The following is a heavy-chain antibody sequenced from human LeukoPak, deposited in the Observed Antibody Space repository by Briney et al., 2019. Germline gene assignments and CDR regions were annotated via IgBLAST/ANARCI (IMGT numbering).Heavy chain of an antibody. V-gene: IGHV4-59*01. D-gene: IGHD1-26*01. J-gene: IGHJ6*03. CDR1: GGSISSYY. Sequence: SETLSLTCTVSGGSISSYYWSWIRQPPGKGLEWIGYIYYSGSTNYNPSLKSRVTISVDTSKNQFSLKLSSVTAADTAVYYCARDLRGGSYYRYYYYMDVWGKGTTVTVSS. CDR2: IYYSGST. CDR3: ARDLRGGSYYRYYYYMDV.